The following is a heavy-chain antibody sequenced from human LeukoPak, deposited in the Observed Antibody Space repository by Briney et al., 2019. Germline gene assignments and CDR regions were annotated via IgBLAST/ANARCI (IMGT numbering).Heavy chain of an antibody. D-gene: IGHD2-15*01. CDR3: AKDRPRYCSGGSCFHSGDAFDI. Sequence: GGYLRLSCAASGFTFSSNDMHRVRPAPGKGLEWVAIISYDGSNKYYADSVKGRFTISRDNSKNTLYVQMNSLRAEDTAVYYCAKDRPRYCSGGSCFHSGDAFDIWGQGTMVTVSS. J-gene: IGHJ3*02. CDR2: ISYDGSNK. V-gene: IGHV3-30*18. CDR1: GFTFSSND.